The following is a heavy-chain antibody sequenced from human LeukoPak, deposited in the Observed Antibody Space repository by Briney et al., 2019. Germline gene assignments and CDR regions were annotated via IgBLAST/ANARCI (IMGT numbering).Heavy chain of an antibody. J-gene: IGHJ4*02. CDR1: GFTFSSYA. V-gene: IGHV3-23*01. CDR2: ISGSGGST. CDR3: AKVPILYYFGY. Sequence: GGSLRLSCAASGFTFSSYAMSWVRQAPGKGLEWVSLISGSGGSTFFADSVKGRFTISRDNSKNTLFLQMSSLRAEDTAVYYCAKVPILYYFGYWGQGTLVTVSS.